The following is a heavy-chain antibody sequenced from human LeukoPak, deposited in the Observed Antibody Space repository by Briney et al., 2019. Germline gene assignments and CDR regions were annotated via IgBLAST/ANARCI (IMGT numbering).Heavy chain of an antibody. V-gene: IGHV1-46*01. CDR3: ARDSLALLPFDY. CDR1: GYTFTSYY. J-gene: IGHJ4*02. CDR2: INPSGGST. Sequence: ASVKVSCKASGYTFTSYYMHWVRQAPGQGLEWMGIINPSGGSTSYAQKFQGRVTMTRDTSTSTVYMELSSLRSEDTVVYYCARDSLALLPFDYWGQGTLVTVSS. D-gene: IGHD1-26*01.